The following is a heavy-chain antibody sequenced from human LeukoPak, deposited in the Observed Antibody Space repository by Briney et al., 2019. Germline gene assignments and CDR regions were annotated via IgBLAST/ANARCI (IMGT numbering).Heavy chain of an antibody. CDR1: GGSFSAYY. V-gene: IGHV4-34*01. Sequence: PSETLSLTCAVYGGSFSAYYWSWLRQPPGKGLEWIGEINYGGSTNYNPSLKSGVTISVDTSKNQFSLKLSSVTAADTAVYYCARVNYDSSGYSYYFDHWGQGALVTVSS. CDR3: ARVNYDSSGYSYYFDH. D-gene: IGHD3-22*01. J-gene: IGHJ4*02. CDR2: INYGGST.